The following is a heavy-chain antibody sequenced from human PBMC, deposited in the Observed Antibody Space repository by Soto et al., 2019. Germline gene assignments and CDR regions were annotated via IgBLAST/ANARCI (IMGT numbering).Heavy chain of an antibody. Sequence: QVQLQQWGAGLVKPSETLSLSCAVYGQSFSGHSWAWIRQPPGKGLEWIGEINESGSTYYNPSLKSRVTMSTDTSKNQFSLKLSSVSAAATAAYFCARGSGIVALPGELEDVNYDYWGQGTLVNVSS. D-gene: IGHD1-1*01. CDR1: GQSFSGHS. J-gene: IGHJ4*02. CDR2: INESGST. CDR3: ARGSGIVALPGELEDVNYDY. V-gene: IGHV4-34*01.